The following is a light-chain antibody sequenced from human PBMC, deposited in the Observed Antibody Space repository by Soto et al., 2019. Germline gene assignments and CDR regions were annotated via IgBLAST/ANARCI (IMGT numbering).Light chain of an antibody. Sequence: DIRMTQSASTLSAYVGDRVTITCRASQSISSWLAWYQQKPGKAPKLLIYDASSLESGVPSRFSGSGSGTEFTLTISSLQPEDSAAYYWLQDYNYPFTLGQGTKV. CDR2: DAS. V-gene: IGKV1-5*01. J-gene: IGKJ2*01. CDR1: QSISSW. CDR3: LQDYNYPFT.